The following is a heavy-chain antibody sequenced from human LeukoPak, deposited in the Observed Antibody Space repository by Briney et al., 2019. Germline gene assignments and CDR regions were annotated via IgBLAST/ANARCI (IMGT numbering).Heavy chain of an antibody. CDR1: GGSISSHY. D-gene: IGHD1-26*01. V-gene: IGHV4-59*11. CDR2: IYYSGST. CDR3: ARVGAKLSWYYGMDV. J-gene: IGHJ6*04. Sequence: SETLSLTCTVSGGSISSHYWSWIRQPPGKGLEWIGYIYYSGSTNYNPSLKSRVTISVDTSKNQFSLKLSSVTAADTAVYYCARVGAKLSWYYGMDVWGKGTTVTVSS.